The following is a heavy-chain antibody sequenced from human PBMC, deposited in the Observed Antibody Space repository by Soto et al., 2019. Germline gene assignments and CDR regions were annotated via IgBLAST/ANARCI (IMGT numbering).Heavy chain of an antibody. CDR2: ITGGGGNT. V-gene: IGHV3-23*01. J-gene: IGHJ4*02. D-gene: IGHD1-26*01. Sequence: EVQLLESGGGLVQPGGSLRLSCAASGFTFSNYAMSWVRQAPGKGLEWVSVITGGGGNTYYTDSVKGRLTISRDISKNTLYLQMNSLRAEDTAVYYCAKRVGGYGGFDYWGQGTLVTVSS. CDR3: AKRVGGYGGFDY. CDR1: GFTFSNYA.